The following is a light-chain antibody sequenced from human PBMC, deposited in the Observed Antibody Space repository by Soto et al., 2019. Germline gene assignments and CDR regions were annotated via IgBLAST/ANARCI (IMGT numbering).Light chain of an antibody. CDR2: KAS. V-gene: IGKV1-5*03. J-gene: IGKJ1*01. Sequence: DFQVTYSPSPLSGSVRDRVTIXXRASQTISSWLAWYQQKPGKAPKXLIYKASTLKSGVPSRFSGSGSGTEFTLTISSLQPDDFATYYCQQYNSYSEAFGQGTKVDIK. CDR3: QQYNSYSEA. CDR1: QTISSW.